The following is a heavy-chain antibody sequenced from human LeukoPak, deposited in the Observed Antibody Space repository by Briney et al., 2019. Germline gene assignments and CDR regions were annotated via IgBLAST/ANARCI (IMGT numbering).Heavy chain of an antibody. Sequence: PGGSLRLSCAASGFTFRSYGMHWVRQAPGKGLEWVAVIWYDGSNKYYADSVKGRFTISRDNSKNTLYLQMNSLRAEDTAVYYCAREGESGYSYLARAFDIWGQGTMVTVSS. V-gene: IGHV3-33*01. CDR3: AREGESGYSYLARAFDI. CDR2: IWYDGSNK. D-gene: IGHD5-18*01. CDR1: GFTFRSYG. J-gene: IGHJ3*02.